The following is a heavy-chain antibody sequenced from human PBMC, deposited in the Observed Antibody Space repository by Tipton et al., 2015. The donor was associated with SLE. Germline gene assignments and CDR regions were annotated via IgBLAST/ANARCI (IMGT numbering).Heavy chain of an antibody. D-gene: IGHD6-6*01. CDR2: ISYDGSNK. Sequence: RSLRLSCAASGFTFSSYAMHWVRQAPGKGLEWVAVISYDGSNKYYADSVKGRFTISRDNSKNTLYLQMNSLRAEDTAVYYCASERGFGAARLDYWGQGTLVTVSS. CDR1: GFTFSSYA. CDR3: ASERGFGAARLDY. V-gene: IGHV3-30-3*01. J-gene: IGHJ4*02.